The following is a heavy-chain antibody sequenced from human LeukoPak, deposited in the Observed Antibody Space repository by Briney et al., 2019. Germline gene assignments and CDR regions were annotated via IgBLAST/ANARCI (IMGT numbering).Heavy chain of an antibody. CDR1: GFTFSSYA. J-gene: IGHJ4*02. V-gene: IGHV3-23*01. D-gene: IGHD6-13*01. CDR3: ARDEGSSWND. CDR2: ISGSGGST. Sequence: GGSLRLSCAAPGFTFSSYAMSWVRQAPGKGLEWVSAISGSGGSTYYADSVKGRFTISRDNSKNTLYLQMNSLRVEDTAVYYCARDEGSSWNDWGQGTLVTVSS.